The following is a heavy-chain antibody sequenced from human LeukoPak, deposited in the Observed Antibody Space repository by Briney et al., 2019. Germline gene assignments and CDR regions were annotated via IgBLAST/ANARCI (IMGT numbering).Heavy chain of an antibody. CDR1: GFTFSSYS. D-gene: IGHD2-2*02. Sequence: PGGSLRLSCAASGFTFSSYSMNWVRQAPGKGLEWVSSISSSSSYIYYADSVKDRFTISRDNAKNSLYLQMNSLRAEDTAVYYCARVDELLYSGFDYWGQGTLVTVSS. CDR3: ARVDELLYSGFDY. CDR2: ISSSSSYI. J-gene: IGHJ4*02. V-gene: IGHV3-21*01.